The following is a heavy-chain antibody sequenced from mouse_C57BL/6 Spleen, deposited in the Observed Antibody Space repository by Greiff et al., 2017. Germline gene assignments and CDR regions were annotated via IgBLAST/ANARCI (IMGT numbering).Heavy chain of an antibody. D-gene: IGHD1-1*01. J-gene: IGHJ2*01. Sequence: VQLQQPGAELVKPGASVKMSCKASGYTFTSYWITWVKQRPGQGLAWIGDIYPGSGSTNYNEKFKSKATLTVDTSSSTAYMQLSSLTSEDSAVYYCARKGITTVVPYFDYWGQGTTLTVSS. CDR2: IYPGSGST. CDR1: GYTFTSYW. CDR3: ARKGITTVVPYFDY. V-gene: IGHV1-55*01.